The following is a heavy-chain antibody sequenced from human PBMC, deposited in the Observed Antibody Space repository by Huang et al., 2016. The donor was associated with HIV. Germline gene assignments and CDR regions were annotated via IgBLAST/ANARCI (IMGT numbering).Heavy chain of an antibody. J-gene: IGHJ6*02. CDR3: ATKADAMDV. CDR1: TVTFSAYW. Sequence: LVESGGGLVRPGGSLRLSCAGSTVTFSAYWMTWVRQSPGQGLEWVANIRQDGSEKHYVDSVEGRFNISRDNGKKLLFLEMRSLGVDDTAVYFCATKADAMDVWGQGTTVIVSS. D-gene: IGHD2-8*01. CDR2: IRQDGSEK. V-gene: IGHV3-7*01.